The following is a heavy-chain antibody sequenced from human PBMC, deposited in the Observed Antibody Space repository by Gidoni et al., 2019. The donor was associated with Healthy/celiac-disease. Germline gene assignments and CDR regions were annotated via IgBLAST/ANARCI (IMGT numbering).Heavy chain of an antibody. J-gene: IGHJ6*03. Sequence: QVQLQESGPGLVKPSETLSLTCPVSGGSISSYYCSWIRQPPGKGLEWIGYIYYSGSTNYNPSLKSRVTISVDTSKNQFSLKLSSVTAADTAVYYCARSVAVAGRDYYYYYYYMDVWGKGTTVTVSS. CDR2: IYYSGST. CDR3: ARSVAVAGRDYYYYYYYMDV. D-gene: IGHD6-19*01. V-gene: IGHV4-59*01. CDR1: GGSISSYY.